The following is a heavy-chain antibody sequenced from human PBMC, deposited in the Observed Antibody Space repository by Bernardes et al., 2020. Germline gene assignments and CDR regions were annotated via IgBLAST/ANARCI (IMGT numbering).Heavy chain of an antibody. D-gene: IGHD3-22*01. CDR3: AKNPPAMIVVVRICFDY. CDR2: ISGSGGST. CDR1: GFTFSSYA. J-gene: IGHJ4*02. V-gene: IGHV3-23*01. Sequence: GGSLRLSCAASGFTFSSYAMSWVRQAPGKGLEWVSAISGSGGSTYYADSVKGRFTISRDNSKNALYLQMNSLRAEDTAVYYCAKNPPAMIVVVRICFDYWGQGTLVTVSS.